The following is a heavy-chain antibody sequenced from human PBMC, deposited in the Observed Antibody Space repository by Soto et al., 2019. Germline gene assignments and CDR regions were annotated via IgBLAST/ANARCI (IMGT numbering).Heavy chain of an antibody. Sequence: GGSLRLSCLAPGFTFSDFAMTWVRHVPGRGLEWVASLDGAGGSTYYAESVRGRFSISRDNSQNTLFLQMKRLTVDDTAIYYCAAPRDEYGSGVSWFTYGMDIWGQGTTVTVSS. J-gene: IGHJ6*02. CDR1: GFTFSDFA. D-gene: IGHD3-10*01. CDR3: AAPRDEYGSGVSWFTYGMDI. CDR2: LDGAGGST. V-gene: IGHV3-23*01.